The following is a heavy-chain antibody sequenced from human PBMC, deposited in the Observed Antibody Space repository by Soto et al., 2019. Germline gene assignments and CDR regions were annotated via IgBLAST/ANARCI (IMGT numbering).Heavy chain of an antibody. CDR3: AREGYDFWSGYYQTYYYYYYMDV. CDR1: GGTFSSYT. CDR2: IIPILGIA. Sequence: SVKVSCKASGGTFSSYTISWVRQAPGQGLEWMGRIIPILGIANYAQKFQGRVTITADKSTSTAYMELSSLRSEDTAVYYCAREGYDFWSGYYQTYYYYYYMDVWGKGTTVTVSS. D-gene: IGHD3-3*01. V-gene: IGHV1-69*04. J-gene: IGHJ6*03.